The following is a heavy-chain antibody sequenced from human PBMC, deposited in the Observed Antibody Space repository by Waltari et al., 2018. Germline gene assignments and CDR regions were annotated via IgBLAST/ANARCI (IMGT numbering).Heavy chain of an antibody. CDR1: GGSISSGGYY. D-gene: IGHD4-17*01. J-gene: IGHJ3*02. V-gene: IGHV4-31*03. CDR3: ARDQSDGDYPDAFDI. CDR2: IYYRGST. Sequence: QVQLQESGPGLVKPSQTLSLTCTVSGGSISSGGYYWSWIRQHPGKGLEWIGYIYYRGSTYYNPSLKRRVTISVDTAKNQFARKLGSVTAADTAVYYCARDQSDGDYPDAFDIWGQGTMVTVSS.